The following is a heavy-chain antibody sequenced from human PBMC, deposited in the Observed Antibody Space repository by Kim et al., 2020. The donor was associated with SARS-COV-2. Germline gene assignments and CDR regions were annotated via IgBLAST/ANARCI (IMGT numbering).Heavy chain of an antibody. CDR3: ARTKSPDVGAITDH. J-gene: IGHJ4*02. CDR2: IHSNSGDT. V-gene: IGHV1-2*06. D-gene: IGHD1-26*01. CDR1: GYTFSDYY. Sequence: ASVKVSCKASGYTFSDYYIHWVRQAPGQGLDWIGRIHSNSGDTNYAQQFRGRVTLSTDTSINTAYMELSRLRSDDTALYYCARTKSPDVGAITDHWGQGTLVTVSS.